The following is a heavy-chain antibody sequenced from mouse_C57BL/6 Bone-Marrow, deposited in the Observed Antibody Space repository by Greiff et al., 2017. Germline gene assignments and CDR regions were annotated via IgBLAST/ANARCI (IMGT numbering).Heavy chain of an antibody. V-gene: IGHV1-75*01. CDR3: ARSGGLRRAWFAY. Sequence: VKLVESGPELVKPGASVKISCKASGYTFTDYYINWVKQRPGQGLEWIGWIFPGSGSTYYNEKFKGKDTLTVDKSSSTAYMLLSSLTSEDSAVYFYARSGGLRRAWFAYWGQGTLVTVSA. CDR1: GYTFTDYY. CDR2: IFPGSGST. D-gene: IGHD2-4*01. J-gene: IGHJ3*01.